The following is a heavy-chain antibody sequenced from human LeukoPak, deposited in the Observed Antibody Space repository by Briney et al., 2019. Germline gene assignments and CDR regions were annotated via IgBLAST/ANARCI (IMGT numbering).Heavy chain of an antibody. CDR2: IYYSGST. Sequence: SQTLSLTCIVSGGSISSGGYYWSWIRQHPGKGLEWIGYIYYSGSTYYNPSLKSRVTISVDTSKNQFSLKLSSVTAADTAVYYCARYCSGGSCYSALEYFQHWGQGTLVTVSS. CDR1: GGSISSGGYY. D-gene: IGHD2-15*01. J-gene: IGHJ1*01. V-gene: IGHV4-31*03. CDR3: ARYCSGGSCYSALEYFQH.